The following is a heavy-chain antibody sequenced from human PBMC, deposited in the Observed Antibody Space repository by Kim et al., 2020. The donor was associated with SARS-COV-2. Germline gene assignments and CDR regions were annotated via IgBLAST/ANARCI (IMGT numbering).Heavy chain of an antibody. Sequence: GGSLRLSCRTSGFTFRDVGMSWVRQAPGKGLEWVGFIRSRARGGTAEYAPAVRGRFTVSRDDSKSIAYLQMDSLKTEDTAMYYCTRNYGLSDFWGQGTLVTVSS. V-gene: IGHV3-49*04. D-gene: IGHD3-16*01. CDR2: IRSRARGGTA. CDR3: TRNYGLSDF. J-gene: IGHJ4*02. CDR1: GFTFRDVG.